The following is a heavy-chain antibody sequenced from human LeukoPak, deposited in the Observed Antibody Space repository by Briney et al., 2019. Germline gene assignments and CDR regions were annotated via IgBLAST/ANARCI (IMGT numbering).Heavy chain of an antibody. V-gene: IGHV3-30*18. CDR1: GFTFSSYG. CDR2: ISYDGSNK. CDR3: AKGKGAFDI. Sequence: GGSLRLSCAASGFTFSSYGMHWVRQAPGKGLEWVAVISYDGSNKYYADSVKGRFTISRDNSKNTLYLQMNSLRAEDTAVYYCAKGKGAFDIWGQGTMVTVSS. J-gene: IGHJ3*02.